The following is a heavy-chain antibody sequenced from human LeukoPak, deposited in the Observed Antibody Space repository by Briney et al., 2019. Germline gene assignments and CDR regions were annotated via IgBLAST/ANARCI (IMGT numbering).Heavy chain of an antibody. Sequence: PGGSLRLSCAASGFTFSNAWMSWVRQAPGKGLEWVGRIKSKTDGGTTDYAAPVKGRFTISRDDSKNTLYLQMNSLKTEDTAVYYCTVYVDIVATISYWGQGTLVTVSS. V-gene: IGHV3-15*01. D-gene: IGHD5-12*01. CDR3: TVYVDIVATISY. CDR1: GFTFSNAW. CDR2: IKSKTDGGTT. J-gene: IGHJ4*02.